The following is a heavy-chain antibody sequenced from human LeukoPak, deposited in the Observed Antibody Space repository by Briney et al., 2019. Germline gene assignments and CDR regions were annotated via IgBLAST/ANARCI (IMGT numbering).Heavy chain of an antibody. Sequence: GGSLRLSWAASGFTFSSYNMNWVRQAPGKGLEWVSSISSSSSYIYYADSVRGRFTISRDNAKNSLYLQMNSLRAEDTAVYYCARGRDGSQSPIDDWGQGTLVTVSS. CDR2: ISSSSSYI. J-gene: IGHJ4*02. V-gene: IGHV3-21*01. CDR3: ARGRDGSQSPIDD. D-gene: IGHD5-24*01. CDR1: GFTFSSYN.